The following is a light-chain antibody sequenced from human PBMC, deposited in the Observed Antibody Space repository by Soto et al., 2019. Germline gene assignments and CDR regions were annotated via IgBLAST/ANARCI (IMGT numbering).Light chain of an antibody. CDR2: GAS. Sequence: EIVMTQSPATLSVSPGERATLSCRASQSVSSNLAWYQQKPGQAPRLLIYGASTRASGVPARFSGSGSGTEFTLTISSVQSEDFAVYYCQQYDRWWTFGQGTKVDIK. V-gene: IGKV3D-15*01. CDR3: QQYDRWWT. CDR1: QSVSSN. J-gene: IGKJ1*01.